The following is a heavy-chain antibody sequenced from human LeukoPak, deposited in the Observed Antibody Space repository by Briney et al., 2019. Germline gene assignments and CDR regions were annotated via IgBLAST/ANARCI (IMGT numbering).Heavy chain of an antibody. CDR3: VRSGGGFDY. J-gene: IGHJ4*02. V-gene: IGHV3-74*01. CDR2: INNDGSDT. Sequence: GGSLRLSCVASGFTFSSYWMHWVRKVPGKGLVWVSHINNDGSDTTYADSVKGRFSISRDNAKRTLFLQMNSLQAEDTAIYYCVRSGGGFDYWGQGTLVTVSS. CDR1: GFTFSSYW. D-gene: IGHD1-1*01.